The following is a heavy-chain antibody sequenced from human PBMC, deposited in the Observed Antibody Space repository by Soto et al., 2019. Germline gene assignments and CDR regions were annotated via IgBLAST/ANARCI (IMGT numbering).Heavy chain of an antibody. CDR1: GFTFISYS. J-gene: IGHJ4*02. Sequence: PGGSLRLSCAASGFTFISYSMNWVRQAPWKGLEWVSSISSSSSYIYYTDSLKGRFTISRDNAKNALYLQMNSLRGEDKAVYYCAREESYYDSSGYYPFDYWGQGTLVTVFS. CDR2: ISSSSSYI. CDR3: AREESYYDSSGYYPFDY. D-gene: IGHD3-22*01. V-gene: IGHV3-21*01.